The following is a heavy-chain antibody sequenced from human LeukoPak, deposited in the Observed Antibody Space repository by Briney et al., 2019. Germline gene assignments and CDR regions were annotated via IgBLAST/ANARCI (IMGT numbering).Heavy chain of an antibody. V-gene: IGHV3-9*03. CDR3: TRDRSGSYIGGSFHI. D-gene: IGHD1-26*01. J-gene: IGHJ3*02. CDR1: GFTFDNYA. Sequence: SLKISCAASGFTFDNYAIHWVRQAPGKGLEWVSGINWSGGNIGYADSVKGRFTISRDNAKNSLYLQMNSLRVDDMASYYCTRDRSGSYIGGSFHIWGQGTMVTVSS. CDR2: INWSGGNI.